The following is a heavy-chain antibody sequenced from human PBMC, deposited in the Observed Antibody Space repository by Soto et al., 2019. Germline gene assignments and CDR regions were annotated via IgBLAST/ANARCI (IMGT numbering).Heavy chain of an antibody. J-gene: IGHJ3*01. Sequence: QGQLQESGPGVVRPSQTLSLTCTVSGASISSGAHYWTWIRQPPGKGLEWIGYIYYSGSTFYNPSLTIRVTMSIDMSKSQFSLNLRSVTAAETAVYYCASSQPNDSFDLWGQGTMVIVSS. CDR3: ASSQPNDSFDL. CDR2: IYYSGST. V-gene: IGHV4-30-4*01. CDR1: GASISSGAHY. D-gene: IGHD1-1*01.